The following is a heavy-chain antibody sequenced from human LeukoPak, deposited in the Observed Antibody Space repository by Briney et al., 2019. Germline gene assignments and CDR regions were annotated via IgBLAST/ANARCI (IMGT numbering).Heavy chain of an antibody. J-gene: IGHJ4*02. CDR3: AKDLSWYCSGGSCSLLSFDY. D-gene: IGHD2-15*01. CDR2: ISSGGETI. Sequence: PGGSLRLSCIASGVTISGDSMNWVRQAPGMGLEWLSYISSGGETIYYADSVKGRVTIFRDNAKNSLYLQMDSLRAEDTAVYYCAKDLSWYCSGGSCSLLSFDYWGQGTLVTVSS. CDR1: GVTISGDS. V-gene: IGHV3-48*01.